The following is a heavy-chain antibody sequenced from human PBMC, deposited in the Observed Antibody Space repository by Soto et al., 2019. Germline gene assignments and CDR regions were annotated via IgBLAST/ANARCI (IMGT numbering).Heavy chain of an antibody. D-gene: IGHD3-3*01. CDR1: GFTFSNYG. Sequence: GGSLRLSCAASGFTFSNYGMSWVRQAPGKGLEWVSVMSGSGDDAYYADSVKGRFTISRDNSKNMLYLQMNSLRAEDTAVYFCAKKVTIYAVDPADYWGQGTQVTVS. CDR3: AKKVTIYAVDPADY. V-gene: IGHV3-23*01. J-gene: IGHJ4*02. CDR2: MSGSGDDA.